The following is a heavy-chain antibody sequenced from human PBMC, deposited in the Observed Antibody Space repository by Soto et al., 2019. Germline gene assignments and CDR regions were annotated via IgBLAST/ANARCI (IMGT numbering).Heavy chain of an antibody. CDR2: IYWDDDK. Sequence: QITLKESGPTLVKPTQTLTLTCTFSGFSLSTSGVGVGWIRQPPGKALEWLALIYWDDDKRYSPSLKSRPTITKHTPQNPVVLTMTNMDPVDTATYYCAHRFDWYYFDSLGQGTLVTVSS. D-gene: IGHD3-9*01. CDR1: GFSLSTSGVG. CDR3: AHRFDWYYFDS. V-gene: IGHV2-5*02. J-gene: IGHJ4*02.